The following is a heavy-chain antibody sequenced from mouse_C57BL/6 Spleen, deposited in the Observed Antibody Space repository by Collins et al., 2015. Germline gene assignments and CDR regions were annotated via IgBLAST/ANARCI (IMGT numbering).Heavy chain of an antibody. CDR1: GYTFTSYW. D-gene: IGHD1-1*01. CDR3: AREGAVVAKGYAMDY. CDR2: IHPNSGST. J-gene: IGHJ4*01. V-gene: IGHV1-64*01. Sequence: QVQLQQPGAELVKPGASVKLSCKASGYTFTSYWMHWVKQRPGQGLEWIGMIHPNSGSTNYNEKFKSKATLTVDKSSSTAYMQLSSLTSEDSAVYYCAREGAVVAKGYAMDYWGQGTSVTVSS.